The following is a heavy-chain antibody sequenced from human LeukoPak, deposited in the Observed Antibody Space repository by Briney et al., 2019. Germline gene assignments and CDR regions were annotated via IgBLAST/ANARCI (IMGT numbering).Heavy chain of an antibody. V-gene: IGHV4-30-2*01. CDR1: GGPISSGGFS. Sequence: SETLSLTCTVSGGPISSGGFSWTWIRQPPGKGLKWIGYIFQSGSPSYNPSLRSRVTISVDTSTNQFSLRLNSVTAADTAMYYCARDRAGLGLLDFWGQGTMVIVFS. CDR2: IFQSGSP. CDR3: ARDRAGLGLLDF. D-gene: IGHD1-26*01. J-gene: IGHJ3*01.